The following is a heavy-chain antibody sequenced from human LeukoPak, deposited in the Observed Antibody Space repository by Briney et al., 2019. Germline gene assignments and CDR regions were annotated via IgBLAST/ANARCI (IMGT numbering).Heavy chain of an antibody. J-gene: IGHJ5*02. V-gene: IGHV4-59*01. CDR2: IYYIGVT. D-gene: IGHD3-22*01. CDR1: GGSITDYY. Sequence: RSSETLSLTCTVSGGSITDYYWSWIRQPPGKGLEWIGFIYYIGVTTYNPSLKSRVAISIDTSKNQFSLSLSSVTAADTAVYHCARGPNYYDSSGYLSWFDPWGQGTLVTVSS. CDR3: ARGPNYYDSSGYLSWFDP.